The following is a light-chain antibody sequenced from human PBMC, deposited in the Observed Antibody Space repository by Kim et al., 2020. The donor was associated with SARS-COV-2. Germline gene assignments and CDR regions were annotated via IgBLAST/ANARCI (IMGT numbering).Light chain of an antibody. CDR3: QQYGSSPYT. Sequence: SPGDRATVSCRASQSVTSNYVAWYQQKPGQAPRLFIYGASSPATGIPDRFSGSGSGTDFTLTISRLEPEDFAVYYCQQYGSSPYTFGQGTKLEIK. CDR2: GAS. J-gene: IGKJ2*01. V-gene: IGKV3-20*01. CDR1: QSVTSNY.